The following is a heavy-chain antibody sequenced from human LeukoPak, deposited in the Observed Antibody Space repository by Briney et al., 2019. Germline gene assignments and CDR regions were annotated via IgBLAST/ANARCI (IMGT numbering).Heavy chain of an antibody. CDR1: GFTFSSYS. J-gene: IGHJ3*02. CDR2: ISSSSSYI. V-gene: IGHV3-21*01. Sequence: GGSLRLSCAASGFTFSSYSMNWVRQAPGKGLGWVSSISSSSSYIYYADSVKGRFTISRDNAKNSLYLQMNSLRAEDTAVYYCARDMASSALGAAFDIWGQGTMVTVSS. CDR3: ARDMASSALGAAFDI. D-gene: IGHD1-26*01.